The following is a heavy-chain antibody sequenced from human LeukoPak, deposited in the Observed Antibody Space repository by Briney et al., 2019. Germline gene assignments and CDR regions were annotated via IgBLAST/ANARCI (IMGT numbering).Heavy chain of an antibody. CDR2: IFHGGST. V-gene: IGHV4-4*02. CDR1: RGSISSPNW. Sequence: PSETLSLTCTVSRGSISSPNWWTWVRQSPGKGLEWIGEIFHGGSTSYNPSLMSRLTISVDKSRNQFYLHLNSVTAADTAVYYCARDLGRTLYGSGRGFDPWGQGTLVTVSS. D-gene: IGHD3-10*01. J-gene: IGHJ5*02. CDR3: ARDLGRTLYGSGRGFDP.